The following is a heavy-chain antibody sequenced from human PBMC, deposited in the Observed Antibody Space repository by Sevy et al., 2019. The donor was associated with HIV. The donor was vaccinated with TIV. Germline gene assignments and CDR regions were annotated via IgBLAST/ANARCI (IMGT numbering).Heavy chain of an antibody. J-gene: IGHJ3*01. V-gene: IGHV4-34*01. CDR1: GGSFSGYY. D-gene: IGHD2-2*01. CDR3: ARHCGSTSCCHAFDV. Sequence: WETLSLTCAVYGGSFSGYYWSWIRQPPGKELEWIGEINHSGSTNYNPSLKSRVTISVDTSKNQFSLKLSSVTAADTAVYYCARHCGSTSCCHAFDVWGQGTMVTVSS. CDR2: INHSGST.